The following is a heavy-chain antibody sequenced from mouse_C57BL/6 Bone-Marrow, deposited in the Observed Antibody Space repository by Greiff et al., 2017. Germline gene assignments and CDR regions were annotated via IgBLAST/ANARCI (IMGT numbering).Heavy chain of an antibody. CDR2: IDPSDSYT. Sequence: QVQLQQPGAELVMPGASVKLSCKASGYTFTSYWMHWVKQRPGQGLEWIGEIDPSDSYTNYNQKFKGKSTLTVDKSSSTAYMQLSSLTSEDSAVYYCASEGLLPYFDYWGQGTTLTVPS. V-gene: IGHV1-69*01. CDR3: ASEGLLPYFDY. CDR1: GYTFTSYW. J-gene: IGHJ2*01. D-gene: IGHD2-3*01.